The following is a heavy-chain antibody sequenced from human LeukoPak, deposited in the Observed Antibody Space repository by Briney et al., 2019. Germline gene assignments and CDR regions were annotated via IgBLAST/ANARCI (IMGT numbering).Heavy chain of an antibody. V-gene: IGHV1-2*02. CDR3: AREGAGDCSGGSCYDY. J-gene: IGHJ4*02. Sequence: EASVKVSCKASGYTFTGYYMHWVRQAPGQGLEWMGWINPNSGGTNYAQKFQGRVTMTRDTSISTAYMELSRLRSDDTAVYYCAREGAGDCSGGSCYDYWGQGTLVTVSS. CDR2: INPNSGGT. D-gene: IGHD2-15*01. CDR1: GYTFTGYY.